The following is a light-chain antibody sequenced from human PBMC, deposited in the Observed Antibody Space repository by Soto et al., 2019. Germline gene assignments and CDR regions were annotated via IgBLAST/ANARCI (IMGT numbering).Light chain of an antibody. J-gene: IGLJ2*01. CDR2: EVS. CDR3: SSYTSSSTVV. V-gene: IGLV2-14*01. CDR1: SSDVGGYNY. Sequence: QSALTQPASVSGSPVQSITSSCTGTSSDVGGYNYVSWYQQHPGKAPKLMIYEVSNRPSGVSNRFSGSKSCNTASLTISGLQAEDEADYYCSSYTSSSTVVFGGGTKLTVL.